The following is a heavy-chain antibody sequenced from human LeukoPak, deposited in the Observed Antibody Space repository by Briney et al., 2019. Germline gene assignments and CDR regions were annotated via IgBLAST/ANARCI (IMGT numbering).Heavy chain of an antibody. V-gene: IGHV3-7*04. CDR3: ARASDVGTIGY. D-gene: IGHD7-27*01. Sequence: GGSLRLSCAASGFTFGSYWMSWVRQAPGKGLEWVANINEDGSEKYHVDSVKGRFTISRDNAKNSLYLQMDSLTAADTAVYYGARASDVGTIGYWGQGTLVTVSS. CDR1: GFTFGSYW. J-gene: IGHJ4*02. CDR2: INEDGSEK.